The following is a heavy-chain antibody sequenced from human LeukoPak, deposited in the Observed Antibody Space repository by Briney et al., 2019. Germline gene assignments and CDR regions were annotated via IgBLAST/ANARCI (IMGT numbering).Heavy chain of an antibody. J-gene: IGHJ5*02. V-gene: IGHV3-33*06. D-gene: IGHD6-6*01. Sequence: PGGSLRLSRAASGFTFSSYGMHWVRQAPGKGLEWVAVIWYDGSNKYYADSLKGRFTISRDNSKNMLYLQMNILRVEDTAVYYCAKDRYPYSSSSVHWFEPWGQGTLVTVSS. CDR1: GFTFSSYG. CDR2: IWYDGSNK. CDR3: AKDRYPYSSSSVHWFEP.